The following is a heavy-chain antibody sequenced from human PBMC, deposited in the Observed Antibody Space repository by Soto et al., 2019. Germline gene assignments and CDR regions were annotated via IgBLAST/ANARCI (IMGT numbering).Heavy chain of an antibody. CDR3: ARVPNYGDKRSLYWYFDL. CDR2: ISSSGSTI. Sequence: PGGSLRLSCAASGFTFSSYEMNWVRQAPGKGLEWVSYISSSGSTIYYADSVKGRFTISRDNAKNSLYLQMNSLRAEDTAVYYCARVPNYGDKRSLYWYFDLWGRGTLVTVSS. D-gene: IGHD4-17*01. CDR1: GFTFSSYE. V-gene: IGHV3-48*03. J-gene: IGHJ2*01.